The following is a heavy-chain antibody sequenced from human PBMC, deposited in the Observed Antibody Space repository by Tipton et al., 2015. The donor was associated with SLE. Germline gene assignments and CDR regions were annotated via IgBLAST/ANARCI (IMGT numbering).Heavy chain of an antibody. Sequence: TLSLTCTVSGGSISSGSYYWSWIRQPAGKGLEWIGRIYTSGSTNYNPSLKSRVTIAVDTSKNQFSLKLSSVTAADTAMYYCARLGAAKDFQHWGQGTLVTVSS. J-gene: IGHJ1*01. V-gene: IGHV4-61*02. CDR1: GGSISSGSYY. CDR3: ARLGAAKDFQH. CDR2: IYTSGST. D-gene: IGHD3-16*01.